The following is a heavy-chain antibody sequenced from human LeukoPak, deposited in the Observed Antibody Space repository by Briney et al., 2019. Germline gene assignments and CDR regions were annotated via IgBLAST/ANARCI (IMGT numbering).Heavy chain of an antibody. Sequence: GASVKVSCKASGGTFSRSGISWVRQAPGQGLEWMGGITPMFGTANYAQKFQGRVTITADESTSTAYLELTNLRSEDTAIYYCARDAAIFDSSGYYFLWWGQGALVTVSS. V-gene: IGHV1-69*13. J-gene: IGHJ4*02. CDR3: ARDAAIFDSSGYYFLW. CDR2: ITPMFGTA. CDR1: GGTFSRSG. D-gene: IGHD3-22*01.